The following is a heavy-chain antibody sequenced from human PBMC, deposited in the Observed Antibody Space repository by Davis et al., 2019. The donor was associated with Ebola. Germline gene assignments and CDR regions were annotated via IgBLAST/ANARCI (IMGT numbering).Heavy chain of an antibody. J-gene: IGHJ4*02. D-gene: IGHD6-13*01. CDR1: VYIFTNYD. CDR2: LNPNSGHT. V-gene: IGHV1-8*01. CDR3: VRSNSWYGDY. Sequence: APSAKLSCKASVYIFTNYDVNWVRQATAQGLEWMGWLNPNSGHTAYVQKFQGRVAMTIDTSTNTLYMELRSLRSDDAAMYYCVRSNSWYGDYWGRGTLVTVSS.